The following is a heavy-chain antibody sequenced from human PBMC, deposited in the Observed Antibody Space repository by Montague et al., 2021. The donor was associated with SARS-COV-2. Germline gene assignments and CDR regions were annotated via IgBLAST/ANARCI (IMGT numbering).Heavy chain of an antibody. D-gene: IGHD6-13*01. J-gene: IGHJ6*02. CDR3: ARGPHSSSWYYYYYYGMDD. Sequence: FSLTCTVSGGSISSGGYYWSWIRQHPGDGLGWIGFIYNGGSTHSSPSLKGRVTISLDTSENQFSLNLSSVTAADTAVYYCARGPHSSSWYYYYYYGMDDWGQGTTVTVSS. CDR2: IYNGGST. V-gene: IGHV4-31*03. CDR1: GGSISSGGYY.